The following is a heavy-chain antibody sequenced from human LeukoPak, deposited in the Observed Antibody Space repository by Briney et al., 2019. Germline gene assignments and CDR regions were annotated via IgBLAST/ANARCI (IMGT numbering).Heavy chain of an antibody. Sequence: ASVKVSCXASGYTFTGYYMHWVRQAPGQGLEWMGRINPNSGGTNYAQKFQGRVTMTRDTSISTAYMELSRLRSDDTAVYYCASRAARAYYMDVWGKGTTVTVSS. CDR3: ASRAARAYYMDV. D-gene: IGHD6-6*01. V-gene: IGHV1-2*06. CDR2: INPNSGGT. CDR1: GYTFTGYY. J-gene: IGHJ6*03.